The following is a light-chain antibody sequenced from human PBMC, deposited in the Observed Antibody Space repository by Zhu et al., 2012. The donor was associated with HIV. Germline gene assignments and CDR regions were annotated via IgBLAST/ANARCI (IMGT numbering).Light chain of an antibody. J-gene: IGKJ1*01. Sequence: EVVLTQSPGTLSLSPGERATLSCRASQSVNSNYLAWYQQKPGQPLRLLIYGASSRATGVPDRFTGSGSETDFSLTINRLEPEDFALYYCQQYSNLPWTFGQGTKVEIK. V-gene: IGKV3-20*01. CDR1: QSVNSNY. CDR3: QQYSNLPWT. CDR2: GAS.